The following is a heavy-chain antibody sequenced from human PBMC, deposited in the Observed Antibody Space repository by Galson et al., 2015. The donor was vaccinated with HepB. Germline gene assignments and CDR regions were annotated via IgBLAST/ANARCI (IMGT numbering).Heavy chain of an antibody. Sequence: PALVKPTQTLTLTCTFSGLSLSTSGVGVGWIRQPPGKALEWLALIYWNDDKRYSPSLKTRLTITKDTSKNQVVLTMTNMDPVDTGTYYCAHSRKLGMNFDYWGQGTLVTVSS. J-gene: IGHJ4*02. CDR1: GLSLSTSGVG. CDR3: AHSRKLGMNFDY. D-gene: IGHD7-27*01. V-gene: IGHV2-5*01. CDR2: IYWNDDK.